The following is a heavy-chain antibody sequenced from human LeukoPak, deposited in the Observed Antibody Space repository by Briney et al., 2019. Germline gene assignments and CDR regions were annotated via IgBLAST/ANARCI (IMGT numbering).Heavy chain of an antibody. V-gene: IGHV3-23*01. CDR2: ISGSGGRT. D-gene: IGHD6-13*01. J-gene: IGHJ3*02. CDR3: ARGGYSSTWLYAFDI. CDR1: GFTFSSYA. Sequence: GGYLRLSCAASGFTFSSYAMSWVRQAPGKGLEWVSAISGSGGRTYYADSVKGRFTISRDNAKNSLYLQMNSLRAEDTALYYCARGGYSSTWLYAFDIWGQGTMVTVSS.